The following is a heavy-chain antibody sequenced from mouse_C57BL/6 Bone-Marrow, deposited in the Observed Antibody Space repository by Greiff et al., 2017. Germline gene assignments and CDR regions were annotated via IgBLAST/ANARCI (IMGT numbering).Heavy chain of an antibody. CDR1: GYAFSSYW. CDR3: ARLGYYGSSHYFDY. CDR2: IYPGDGDT. Sequence: VQLQQSGAELVKPGASVKISCKASGYAFSSYWMNWVKQRPGKGLEWIGQIYPGDGDTNYNGKFKGKATLTADKSSSTAYMQLSSLTSEDSAVYFYARLGYYGSSHYFDYWGQGTTLTVSS. J-gene: IGHJ2*01. D-gene: IGHD1-1*01. V-gene: IGHV1-80*01.